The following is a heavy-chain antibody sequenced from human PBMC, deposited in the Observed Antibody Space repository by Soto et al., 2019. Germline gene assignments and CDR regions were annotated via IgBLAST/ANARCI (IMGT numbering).Heavy chain of an antibody. Sequence: SETLSLTCDVSGYSITSGYYWGCVRQPPGKGLEWIGSFYYGGSTFYNPSLKSRVTISVDASKNNFSLRLTSVTAADTAVYFCTRVVAGLDYWGQGILVTVAS. CDR3: TRVVAGLDY. D-gene: IGHD6-19*01. CDR1: GYSITSGYY. V-gene: IGHV4-38-2*01. J-gene: IGHJ4*02. CDR2: FYYGGST.